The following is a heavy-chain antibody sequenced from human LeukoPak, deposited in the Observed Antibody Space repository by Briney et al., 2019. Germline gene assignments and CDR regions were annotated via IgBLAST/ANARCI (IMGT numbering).Heavy chain of an antibody. D-gene: IGHD6-13*01. CDR1: GGTFSSYA. V-gene: IGHV1-18*01. CDR3: ARVLAAAGPVTPQYYFDY. J-gene: IGHJ4*02. Sequence: ASVKVSCKSSGGTFSSYAISWVRQAPGQGVEWMGWSSAYNGNTNYAQKLQGRVTMTTDTSTSTAYMELRSLRSDDTAVYYCARVLAAAGPVTPQYYFDYWGQGTLVTVSS. CDR2: SSAYNGNT.